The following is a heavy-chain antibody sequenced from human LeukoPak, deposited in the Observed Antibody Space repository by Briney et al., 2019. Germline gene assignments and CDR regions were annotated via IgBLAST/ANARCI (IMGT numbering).Heavy chain of an antibody. D-gene: IGHD2-15*01. Sequence: GGSLRLSCAASGFTFSSYAMHWVRQAPGKGLEWVAVISYDGSNKYYADSVKGRFTISRDNSKNTLYLQMNNLRAEDTAVYYCARDGGSFFDYWGQGTLVTVSS. CDR1: GFTFSSYA. CDR2: ISYDGSNK. CDR3: ARDGGSFFDY. V-gene: IGHV3-30-3*01. J-gene: IGHJ4*02.